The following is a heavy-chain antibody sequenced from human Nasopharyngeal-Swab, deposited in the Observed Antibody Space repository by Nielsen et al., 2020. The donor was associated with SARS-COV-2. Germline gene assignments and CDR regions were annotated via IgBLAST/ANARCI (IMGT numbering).Heavy chain of an antibody. Sequence: GESLKISCAASGFTFSSYAMHWVRQAPGKGLEWVAVISYDGSNKYYADSVKGRFTISRDNSKNTLYLQMNSLRAEDTAVYYCARDIDDYVWGSYFDYWSQGTLVTVSS. V-gene: IGHV3-30-3*01. CDR2: ISYDGSNK. CDR3: ARDIDDYVWGSYFDY. J-gene: IGHJ4*02. D-gene: IGHD3-16*01. CDR1: GFTFSSYA.